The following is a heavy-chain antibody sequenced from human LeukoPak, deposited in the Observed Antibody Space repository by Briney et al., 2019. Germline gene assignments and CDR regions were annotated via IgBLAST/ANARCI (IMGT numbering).Heavy chain of an antibody. J-gene: IGHJ5*02. D-gene: IGHD1-20*01. CDR1: GASFNSGGSY. V-gene: IGHV4-31*03. CDR2: IYYGGST. Sequence: SETLSLTCTVSGASFNSGGSYWSWIRQHPARGLEWIGYIYYGGSTYFNPSLKSRVSISVDTSKNQFSLKLTSVTAADTDVYYCARGSNWNWFDPWGQGTLVTVSS. CDR3: ARGSNWNWFDP.